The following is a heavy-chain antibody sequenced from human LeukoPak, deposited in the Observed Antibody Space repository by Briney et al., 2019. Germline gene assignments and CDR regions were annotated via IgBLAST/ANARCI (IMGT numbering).Heavy chain of an antibody. J-gene: IGHJ3*02. Sequence: SETLSLTCAVSGASISSFFCNWVRQPPGKGLEWIGYIYYSGSTNYNPSLKSRVTISVDTSKNQFSLNLTSVTAADTAVYFCARDHPVADWAPDIWGRGTMVTVSS. CDR3: ARDHPVADWAPDI. V-gene: IGHV4-59*01. CDR2: IYYSGST. D-gene: IGHD3-9*01. CDR1: GASISSFF.